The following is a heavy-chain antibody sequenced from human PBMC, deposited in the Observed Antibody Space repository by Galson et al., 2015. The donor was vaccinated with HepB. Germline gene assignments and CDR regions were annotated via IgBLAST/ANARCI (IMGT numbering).Heavy chain of an antibody. D-gene: IGHD3-16*02. Sequence: SVKVSCKASGYTFTSYGISWVRQAPGQGLEWMGWISAYNGNTNYAQKLQGRVTMTTDTSTSTAYMELRSLRSDDTAVYYCARGRVITFGGVIVDDAFDIWGQGTMVTVSS. J-gene: IGHJ3*02. CDR3: ARGRVITFGGVIVDDAFDI. CDR1: GYTFTSYG. V-gene: IGHV1-18*01. CDR2: ISAYNGNT.